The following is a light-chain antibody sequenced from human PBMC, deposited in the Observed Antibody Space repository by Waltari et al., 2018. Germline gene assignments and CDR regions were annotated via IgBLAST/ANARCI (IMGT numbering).Light chain of an antibody. CDR3: QQYDNLPVT. Sequence: DIQMTQSPSSLSASVGDRVTITCQASQDISHYLNWYQQKPGKAPKLLIYDASNLETGVPSRFSGSGSGTDFTFTISSLQPEDIATYYCQQYDNLPVTFGGGTKLEIK. CDR2: DAS. V-gene: IGKV1-33*01. J-gene: IGKJ4*02. CDR1: QDISHY.